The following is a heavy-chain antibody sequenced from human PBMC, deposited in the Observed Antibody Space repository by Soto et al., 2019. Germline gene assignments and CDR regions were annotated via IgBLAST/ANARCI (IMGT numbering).Heavy chain of an antibody. J-gene: IGHJ6*03. V-gene: IGHV1-18*01. D-gene: IGHD6-6*01. CDR3: ARVRQLVASFYYYMDV. CDR2: ISAYNGDT. Sequence: QVPLLQSGAEVKKPGASVKVSCKASGYTFTNYGITWVRQAPGQGLEWMGWISAYNGDTHYTQRLQGRVTMTTDTSTSTAYMELRGLRSDDTAVYYCARVRQLVASFYYYMDVWGKGTTVTVSS. CDR1: GYTFTNYG.